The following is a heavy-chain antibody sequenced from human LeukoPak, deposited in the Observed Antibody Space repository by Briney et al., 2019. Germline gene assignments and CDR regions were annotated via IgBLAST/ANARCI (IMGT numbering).Heavy chain of an antibody. Sequence: ALVKVPCKASGYTFTSYGISWVRQAPGQGLEWMGWISAYNGNTNYAQKLQGRVTMTTDTSTSTAYMELRSLRSDDTAVYYCARAPRGAYDYVWGSYRYGAIDYWGQGTLVTVSS. CDR1: GYTFTSYG. J-gene: IGHJ4*02. CDR2: ISAYNGNT. D-gene: IGHD3-16*02. V-gene: IGHV1-18*01. CDR3: ARAPRGAYDYVWGSYRYGAIDY.